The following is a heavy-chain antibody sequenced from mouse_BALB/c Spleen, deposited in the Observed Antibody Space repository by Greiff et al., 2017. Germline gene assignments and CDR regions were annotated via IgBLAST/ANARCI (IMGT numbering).Heavy chain of an antibody. CDR2: ISSGGST. CDR1: GFTFSSYA. V-gene: IGHV5-6-5*01. Sequence: EVQRVESGGGLVKPGGSLKLSCAASGFTFSSYAMSWVRQTPEKRLEWVASISSGGSTYYPDSVKGRFTISRDNARNILYLQMSSLRSEDTAMYYCARGVPYWYFDVWGAGTTVTVSS. CDR3: ARGVPYWYFDV. D-gene: IGHD2-14*01. J-gene: IGHJ1*01.